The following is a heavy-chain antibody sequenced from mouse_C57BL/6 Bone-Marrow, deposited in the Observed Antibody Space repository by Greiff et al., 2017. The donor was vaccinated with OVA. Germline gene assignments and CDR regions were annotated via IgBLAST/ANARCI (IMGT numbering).Heavy chain of an antibody. CDR2: IYPGSGNT. Sequence: VQGVESGAELVRPGASVKLSCKASGYTFTDYYINWVKQRPGQGLEWIARIYPGSGNTYYNEKFKGKATLTAEKSSSTAYMQLSSLTSEDSAGYFCARRGNFDYWGQGTTLTVSS. J-gene: IGHJ2*01. CDR3: ARRGNFDY. CDR1: GYTFTDYY. V-gene: IGHV1-76*01.